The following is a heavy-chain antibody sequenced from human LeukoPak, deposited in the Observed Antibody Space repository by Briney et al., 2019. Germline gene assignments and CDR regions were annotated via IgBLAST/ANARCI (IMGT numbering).Heavy chain of an antibody. V-gene: IGHV3-23*01. Sequence: GGSLRLSCAASGFTFGSYAISWVRQAPGKGLEWVSAISSSGDTTLYVDSVKGRFAISRDNSKNTLYLQMSGLRPEDTAIYYCAEGDYGDYKLIDYWGQGTLVTVSS. J-gene: IGHJ4*02. CDR2: ISSSGDTT. CDR1: GFTFGSYA. D-gene: IGHD4-17*01. CDR3: AEGDYGDYKLIDY.